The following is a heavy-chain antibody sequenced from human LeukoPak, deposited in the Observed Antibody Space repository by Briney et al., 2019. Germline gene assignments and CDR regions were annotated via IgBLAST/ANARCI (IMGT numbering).Heavy chain of an antibody. D-gene: IGHD7-27*01. J-gene: IGHJ4*02. Sequence: PSETLSLTCTVSGGSITSDYWNWIRQPPGKGLEWIGYIYYTGSTTYNPSLKSRVTISADTSKNQFSLKLSSVTAADTAVYYCASRKLGNDYWGQGTLVTVSS. CDR2: IYYTGST. CDR3: ASRKLGNDY. CDR1: GGSITSDY. V-gene: IGHV4-59*01.